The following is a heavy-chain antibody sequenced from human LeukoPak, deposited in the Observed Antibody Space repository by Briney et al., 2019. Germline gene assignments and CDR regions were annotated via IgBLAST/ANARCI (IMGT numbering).Heavy chain of an antibody. D-gene: IGHD3-10*01. CDR2: INHSGTT. V-gene: IGHV4-34*01. J-gene: IGHJ4*02. CDR3: ARGGGYYYGSGSRPLDY. CDR1: GGFLSGYY. Sequence: SETLSLTCGVYGGFLSGYYWSWIRQPPGKGLEWIGEINHSGTTNYNPSFKSRVTMTVDTSKNQLSLKLSSVTAADTAVYYCARGGGYYYGSGSRPLDYWGQGTLVTVPS.